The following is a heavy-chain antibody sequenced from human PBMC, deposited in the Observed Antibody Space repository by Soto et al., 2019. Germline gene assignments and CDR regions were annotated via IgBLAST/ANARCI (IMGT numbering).Heavy chain of an antibody. CDR3: ARVRSSSWSNWFDP. CDR2: ISSNGGST. J-gene: IGHJ5*02. D-gene: IGHD6-13*01. CDR1: GFTFSSYS. Sequence: PGGSLRLSCAASGFTFSSYSMNWVRQAPGKGLEWVSAISSNGGSTYYANSVKGRFTISRDNSKNTLYLQMGSLRAEDMAVYYCARVRSSSWSNWFDPWGQGTLVTVSS. V-gene: IGHV3-64*01.